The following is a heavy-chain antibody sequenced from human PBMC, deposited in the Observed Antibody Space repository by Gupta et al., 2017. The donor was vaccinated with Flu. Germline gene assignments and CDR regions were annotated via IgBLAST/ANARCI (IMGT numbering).Heavy chain of an antibody. V-gene: IGHV3-7*01. J-gene: IGHJ4*02. CDR2: IKQDAGET. D-gene: IGHD3-22*01. Sequence: EVQLVESGGGLVQPGGSLRLSCAASRFTFSRYWMTWVRQAPGKGLEWVANIKQDAGETYYVDSVKGRFTISRDNAKNSLYLQMSSLRADDTAVYFCATDNLNFYDSSDYVDYWGQGTLVTVSS. CDR1: RFTFSRYW. CDR3: ATDNLNFYDSSDYVDY.